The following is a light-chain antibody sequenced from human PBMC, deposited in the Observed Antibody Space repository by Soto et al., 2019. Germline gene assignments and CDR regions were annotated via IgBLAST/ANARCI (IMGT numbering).Light chain of an antibody. J-gene: IGLJ7*01. CDR3: AAWDDSLGSHAV. CDR1: SSNIGINY. V-gene: IGLV1-47*01. CDR2: RNS. Sequence: QSVLTQPPSASGNPGQTVTISCSGRSSNIGINYVYWYQQLPGTAPKLLIYRNSQRPSGIPDRFSGSKSGTSASLAISRLRSEDEADYYCAAWDDSLGSHAVFGGGTQLTVL.